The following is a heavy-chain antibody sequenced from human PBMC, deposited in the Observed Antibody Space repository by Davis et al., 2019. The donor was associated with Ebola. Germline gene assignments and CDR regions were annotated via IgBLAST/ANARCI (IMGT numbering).Heavy chain of an antibody. D-gene: IGHD2-21*01. CDR3: AGSGAYCGGDCYFDY. CDR2: IIPIFGTA. J-gene: IGHJ4*02. Sequence: SVKVSCKASGGTFSSYAISWVRQAPGQGLEWMGGIIPIFGTANYAQKFQGRVTITADKSTSTAYMELSSLRSEDTAVYYCAGSGAYCGGDCYFDYWGQGTLVTVSS. CDR1: GGTFSSYA. V-gene: IGHV1-69*06.